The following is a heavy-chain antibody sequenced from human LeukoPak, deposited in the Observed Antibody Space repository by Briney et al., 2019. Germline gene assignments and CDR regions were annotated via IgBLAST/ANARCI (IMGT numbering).Heavy chain of an antibody. J-gene: IGHJ4*02. D-gene: IGHD6-13*01. CDR3: ARDRWVAAAGKVAYFDY. CDR1: GFTFSSYS. V-gene: IGHV3-21*01. CDR2: ISSSSSYI. Sequence: GGSLRLSCAASGFTFSSYSMNWVRQAPGKGLEWVSSISSSSSYIYYADSVKGRFTISRDNAKNSLYLQRNSLRAEDTAVYYCARDRWVAAAGKVAYFDYWGQGTLVTASS.